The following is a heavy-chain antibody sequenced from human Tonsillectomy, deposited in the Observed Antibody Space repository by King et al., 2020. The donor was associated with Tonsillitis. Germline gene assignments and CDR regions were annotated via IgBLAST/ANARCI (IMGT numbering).Heavy chain of an antibody. CDR2: IYPGYSDT. V-gene: IGHV5-51*01. CDR3: ARQEADGYSYFDY. D-gene: IGHD5-24*01. CDR1: EYSFTSYW. Sequence: VQLVESGAEVKKPGESLKISCKGSEYSFTSYWIAWVRQMPGKGLEWMGIIYPGYSDTRYSPSFQGQVTFSADKSISTAYLQWSSLKASVTAMYYCARQEADGYSYFDYWGQGTLVTVSS. J-gene: IGHJ4*02.